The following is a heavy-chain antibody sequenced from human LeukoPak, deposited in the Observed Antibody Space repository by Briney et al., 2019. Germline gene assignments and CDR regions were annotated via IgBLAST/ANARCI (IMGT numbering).Heavy chain of an antibody. D-gene: IGHD1-26*01. CDR2: IWYDGSNK. J-gene: IGHJ3*02. Sequence: GGSLRLSCAASGFTFSSYGMHWVRQAPGKGLEWVAVIWYDGSNKYYADSVKGRFTISRDNSKNTLYLQMNSLRAEDTAVYYCARGIVGATPAFDIWGQGTMVTVSS. CDR1: GFTFSSYG. V-gene: IGHV3-33*01. CDR3: ARGIVGATPAFDI.